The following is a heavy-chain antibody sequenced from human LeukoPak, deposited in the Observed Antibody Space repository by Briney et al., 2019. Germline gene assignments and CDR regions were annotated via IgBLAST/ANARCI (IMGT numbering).Heavy chain of an antibody. Sequence: GGSLRLSCAASGFTFSSYAMSWVRQAPGKGLEWVSATSGSGGSTYYADSVKGRFAISRDNSKNTLYLQMNSLRAEDTAVYYCAKVGLGAHFDYWGQGTLVAVSS. J-gene: IGHJ4*02. CDR1: GFTFSSYA. D-gene: IGHD1-26*01. CDR3: AKVGLGAHFDY. CDR2: TSGSGGST. V-gene: IGHV3-23*01.